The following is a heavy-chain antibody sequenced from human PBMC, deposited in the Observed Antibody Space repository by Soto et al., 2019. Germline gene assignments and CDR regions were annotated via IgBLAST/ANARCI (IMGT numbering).Heavy chain of an antibody. V-gene: IGHV4-4*07. Sequence: PSETLSLTCTVSGDSMTKYYWSWIRQSAGKGLEWIGRIYTSGSTNYNPSLKSRVTMSIDTSNKHVSLSLKSVTAADTAVYYCARTVGAAYYFDFWGQGALVTVSS. J-gene: IGHJ4*02. D-gene: IGHD1-26*01. CDR2: IYTSGST. CDR1: GDSMTKYY. CDR3: ARTVGAAYYFDF.